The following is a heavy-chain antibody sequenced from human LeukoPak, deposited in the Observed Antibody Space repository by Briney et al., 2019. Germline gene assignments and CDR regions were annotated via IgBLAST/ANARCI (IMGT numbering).Heavy chain of an antibody. D-gene: IGHD3-16*01. V-gene: IGHV1-69*13. CDR1: GGTFSSYA. CDR2: IIPIFGTA. Sequence: ASVKVSCKASGGTFSSYAISCVRQAPGQGLEWMGGIIPIFGTANYAQKFQGRVTITADESTSTAYMELSSLRSEDTAVYYCARVRGPESWFDPWGQGTLVTVSS. CDR3: ARVRGPESWFDP. J-gene: IGHJ5*02.